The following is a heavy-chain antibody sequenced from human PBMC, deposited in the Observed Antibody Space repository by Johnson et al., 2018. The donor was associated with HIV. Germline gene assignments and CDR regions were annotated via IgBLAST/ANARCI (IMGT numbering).Heavy chain of an antibody. J-gene: IGHJ3*02. D-gene: IGHD2-21*01. CDR2: ISYAGSNK. CDR1: GFTFSNYA. Sequence: QVQLVESGGGVERPGESLRLSCAASGFTFSNYAMHWVRQAPGKGLEWVAVISYAGSNKYYADSVKGRFTISRDNSKNTLYLQMNSLRAEDTAVYYCAKDVAFRDDAFDIWGQGTMVTVSS. V-gene: IGHV3-30*04. CDR3: AKDVAFRDDAFDI.